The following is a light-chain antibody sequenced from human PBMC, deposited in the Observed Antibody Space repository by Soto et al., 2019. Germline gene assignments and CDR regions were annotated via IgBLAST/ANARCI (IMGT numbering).Light chain of an antibody. CDR1: DSDVGGYNY. Sequence: QSALTQPASVSGSPGQSITISCTGTDSDVGGYNYVSWYQHHPGNAPKVMIYDVSNRPSGVSNRFSGCKSGNTASLLIAGLPAEDEADYYASSYTINGVGVFGGGTKLTVL. CDR3: SSYTINGVGV. CDR2: DVS. J-gene: IGLJ2*01. V-gene: IGLV2-14*03.